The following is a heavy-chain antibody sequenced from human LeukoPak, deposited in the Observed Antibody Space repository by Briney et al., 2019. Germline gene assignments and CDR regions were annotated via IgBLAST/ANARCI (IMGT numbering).Heavy chain of an antibody. Sequence: SETLSLTCTVSGGSISSYYWSWIRQPPGKGLEWIGYIYYSGSTNYNPSLKSRVTISVDTSKNQFSLKLSSVTAADTAVYYCAIEKRSPYYFDYWGQGTLVTVSS. J-gene: IGHJ4*02. CDR1: GGSISSYY. CDR3: AIEKRSPYYFDY. D-gene: IGHD5-24*01. CDR2: IYYSGST. V-gene: IGHV4-59*12.